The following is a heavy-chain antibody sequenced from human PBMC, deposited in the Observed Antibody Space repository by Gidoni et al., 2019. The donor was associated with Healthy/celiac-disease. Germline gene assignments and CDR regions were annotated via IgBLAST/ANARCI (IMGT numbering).Heavy chain of an antibody. Sequence: QVQLVQSGAEVKQPGSSVKVSCKASGGTFSSYAISWVRQAPGQGLEWMGGIIPIFGTANYAQKFQGRVTITADESTSTAYMELSSLRSEDTAVYYCARDGRSYYGSGSFYNWFDPWGQGTLVTVSS. CDR2: IIPIFGTA. D-gene: IGHD3-10*01. J-gene: IGHJ5*02. CDR1: GGTFSSYA. V-gene: IGHV1-69*01. CDR3: ARDGRSYYGSGSFYNWFDP.